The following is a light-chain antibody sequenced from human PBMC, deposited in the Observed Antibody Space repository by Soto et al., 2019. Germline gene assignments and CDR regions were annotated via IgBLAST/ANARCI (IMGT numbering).Light chain of an antibody. J-gene: IGKJ2*01. Sequence: DIQMTQSPSTLSAFVGDTVTITCRASQSISHWLAWYQQRPGRAPKLLIYDASSLESGVPSRFSGSGSGTEFTLTISSLQPDDSATYYCQQYSAYPYTFGQGTKVDIK. V-gene: IGKV1-5*01. CDR1: QSISHW. CDR3: QQYSAYPYT. CDR2: DAS.